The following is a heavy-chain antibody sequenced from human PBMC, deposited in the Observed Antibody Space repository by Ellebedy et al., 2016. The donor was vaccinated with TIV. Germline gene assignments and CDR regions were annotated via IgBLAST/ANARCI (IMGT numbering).Heavy chain of an antibody. V-gene: IGHV1-18*04. J-gene: IGHJ4*02. CDR3: ARAGSGLPTSPYFDY. D-gene: IGHD2-21*01. CDR2: ISAYNGNT. Sequence: AASVKVSCKASGYTFTSYGISWVRQAPGQGLEWMGWISAYNGNTNYAQKLQGRVTMTTDTSTSTAYMELRSLRSDDTAVYYCARAGSGLPTSPYFDYWGQGTLVTVSS. CDR1: GYTFTSYG.